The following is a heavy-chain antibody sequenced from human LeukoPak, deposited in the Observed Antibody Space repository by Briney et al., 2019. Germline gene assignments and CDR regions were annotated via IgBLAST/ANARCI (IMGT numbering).Heavy chain of an antibody. CDR3: ARDSAAGIVVVSLTGP. CDR1: GFTFSSYA. J-gene: IGHJ5*02. CDR2: ISSNGGST. V-gene: IGHV3-64*01. Sequence: QAGGSLRLSCAASGFTFSSYAMHWVRQAPGKGLEYVSAISSNGGSTYYANSVKGRFTISRDNSKNTLYLQMGSLRAEDMAVYYCARDSAAGIVVVSLTGPWGQGTLVTVSS. D-gene: IGHD3-22*01.